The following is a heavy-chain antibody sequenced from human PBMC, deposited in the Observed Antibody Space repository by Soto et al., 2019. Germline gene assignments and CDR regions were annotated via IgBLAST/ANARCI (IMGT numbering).Heavy chain of an antibody. CDR2: ITDTGGDT. D-gene: IGHD3-10*01. J-gene: IGHJ4*02. Sequence: GGSLRLSCVASGIPFVSRAMSCFRQSPLEGLEWVSTITDTGGDTKYADSVRGRFTMSRDNSKKTLYLQMNSLRVEDSALYYCARGSTDSYPGSRIFDFWGRGTLVTVSS. CDR1: GIPFVSRA. CDR3: ARGSTDSYPGSRIFDF. V-gene: IGHV3-23*01.